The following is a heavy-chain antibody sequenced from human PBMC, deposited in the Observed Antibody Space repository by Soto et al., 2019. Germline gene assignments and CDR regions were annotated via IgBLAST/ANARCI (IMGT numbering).Heavy chain of an antibody. V-gene: IGHV3-33*01. CDR3: ARDPDIGSSGVLN. Sequence: GGSLRLSCAASGFTFSSYGMHWVRQAPGKGLEWVAVIWYDGSNKYYADSVKGRFTISRDNSKNTLYLQMNSLRAEDTAVYYCARDPDIGSSGVLNWGQGTLVTVSS. J-gene: IGHJ4*02. CDR1: GFTFSSYG. D-gene: IGHD6-19*01. CDR2: IWYDGSNK.